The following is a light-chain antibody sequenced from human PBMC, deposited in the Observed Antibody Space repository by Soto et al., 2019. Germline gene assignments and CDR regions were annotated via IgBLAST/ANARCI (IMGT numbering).Light chain of an antibody. CDR2: EVS. Sequence: QSALTQPPSVSGSPGQSVTISCTGTSSDVGNYDRVSWYQQPPGTAPKLIIYEVSNRPSGVPDRFSGSKSGNTASLTISGLQAEDEGDYYCSSYTGSSPRYVFGTGTKLTVL. CDR1: SSDVGNYDR. J-gene: IGLJ1*01. CDR3: SSYTGSSPRYV. V-gene: IGLV2-18*02.